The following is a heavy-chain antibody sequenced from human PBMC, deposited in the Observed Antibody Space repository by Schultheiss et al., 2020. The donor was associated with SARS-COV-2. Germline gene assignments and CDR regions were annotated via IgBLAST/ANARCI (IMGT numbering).Heavy chain of an antibody. V-gene: IGHV3-21*01. J-gene: IGHJ4*02. CDR1: GFTFSSYW. CDR3: ARDIRVWTLDY. Sequence: GGSLRLSCAASGFTFSSYWMHWVRQAPGKGLVWVSSISSSSSYIYYADSVKGRFTISRDNAKNSLYLQMNSLRAEDTAVYYCARDIRVWTLDYWGQGTLVTVSS. D-gene: IGHD3/OR15-3a*01. CDR2: ISSSSSYI.